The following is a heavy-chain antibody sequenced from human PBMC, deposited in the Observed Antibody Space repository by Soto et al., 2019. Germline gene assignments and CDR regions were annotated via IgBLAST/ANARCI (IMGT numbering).Heavy chain of an antibody. CDR1: GFTFNTYW. CDR3: ARDRYNGSSPGNY. CDR2: IDGDGRDT. Sequence: GGSLRLSCTASGFTFNTYWMHWVRQAPGEGLVWVARIDGDGRDTSYADSVKGRFTISRDNAKSTLYLQMNNVRAEDTAVYYCARDRYNGSSPGNYWGRGTLVTVSS. J-gene: IGHJ4*02. V-gene: IGHV3-74*01. D-gene: IGHD1-26*01.